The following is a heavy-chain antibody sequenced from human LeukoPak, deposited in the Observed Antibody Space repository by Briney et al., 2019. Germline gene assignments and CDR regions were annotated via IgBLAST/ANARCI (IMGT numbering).Heavy chain of an antibody. Sequence: GGSLRLSCAASGXTFSSYGMHWVRQAPGKGLEWVAVISFDGSTKYYADSAKGRFTISRDNSENTLYLQMNSLRDEDTALYYCAKSGLRICSAGSCYFDYWGQGALVTVSS. CDR3: AKSGLRICSAGSCYFDY. V-gene: IGHV3-30*18. D-gene: IGHD2-15*01. CDR1: GXTFSSYG. J-gene: IGHJ4*02. CDR2: ISFDGSTK.